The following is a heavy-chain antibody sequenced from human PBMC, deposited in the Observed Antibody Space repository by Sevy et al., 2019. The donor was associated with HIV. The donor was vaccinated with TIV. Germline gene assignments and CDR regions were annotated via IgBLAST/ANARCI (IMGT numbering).Heavy chain of an antibody. J-gene: IGHJ4*02. CDR1: GFTFSSYA. Sequence: GGSLRLSCAASGFTFSSYAMHWVRQAPGKGLEWVAVLSYDGSNKYYADSVKGRFTISRDNSKNTLYLQMNSLRAEDTAVYYCAREIIVVVPAAIHNWGQGTLVTVSS. CDR3: AREIIVVVPAAIHN. V-gene: IGHV3-30-3*01. CDR2: LSYDGSNK. D-gene: IGHD2-2*01.